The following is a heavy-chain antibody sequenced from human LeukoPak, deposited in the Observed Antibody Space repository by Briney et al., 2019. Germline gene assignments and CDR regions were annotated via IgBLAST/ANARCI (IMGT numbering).Heavy chain of an antibody. CDR3: ARVYSSGWYGGYYLDY. D-gene: IGHD6-19*01. Sequence: ASVKVSCKASGYTFTSYDINWVRQATGQGLEWMGWMNPNSGNTGYAQKFQGRVTMTRNTSISTAYMELSSLRSEDTAEYYCARVYSSGWYGGYYLDYWGQGTLVTVSS. J-gene: IGHJ4*02. CDR1: GYTFTSYD. V-gene: IGHV1-8*01. CDR2: MNPNSGNT.